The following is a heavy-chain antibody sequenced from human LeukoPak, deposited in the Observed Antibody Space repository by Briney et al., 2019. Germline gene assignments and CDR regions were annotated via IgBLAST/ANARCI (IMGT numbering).Heavy chain of an antibody. V-gene: IGHV4-61*02. CDR2: IYSSGST. CDR3: ARLTPTRDLDY. CDR1: GGSISSGFYY. Sequence: KSSGTLSLTCTVSGGSISSGFYYWNWIRQPAGKGLEWIGRIYSSGSTNYNPSLKSRVTISVDTSKNQFSLKLSSVTAADTAVYYCARLTPTRDLDYWGQGTLVTVSS. J-gene: IGHJ4*02. D-gene: IGHD3-16*01.